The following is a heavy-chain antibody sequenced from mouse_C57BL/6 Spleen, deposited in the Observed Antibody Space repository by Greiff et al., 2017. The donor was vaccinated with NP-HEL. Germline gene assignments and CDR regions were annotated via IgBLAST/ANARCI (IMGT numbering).Heavy chain of an antibody. CDR3: ARFYGSSFDY. Sequence: QVQLQRSGPELVKPGASVKISCKASGYAFSSSWMNWVKQRPGKGLEWIGRIYPGDGDTNYNGKFKGKATLTADKSSSTAYMQLSSLTSEDSAVYFCARFYGSSFDYWGQGTTLTVSS. J-gene: IGHJ2*01. D-gene: IGHD1-1*01. V-gene: IGHV1-82*01. CDR2: IYPGDGDT. CDR1: GYAFSSSW.